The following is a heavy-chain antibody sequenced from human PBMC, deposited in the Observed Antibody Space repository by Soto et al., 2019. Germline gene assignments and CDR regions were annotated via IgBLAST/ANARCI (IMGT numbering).Heavy chain of an antibody. CDR3: TRHGGYYVY. D-gene: IGHD4-17*01. J-gene: IGHJ4*02. V-gene: IGHV5-51*01. Sequence: PGESLNISCKGSGYSVSSYWIGWVRQMSGKGLEWMGSVYPGDSDTRYSPSFQGQVTISADKSISTAYLQWSSLKASDTAMYYCTRHGGYYVYWGQGTLVTVSS. CDR2: VYPGDSDT. CDR1: GYSVSSYW.